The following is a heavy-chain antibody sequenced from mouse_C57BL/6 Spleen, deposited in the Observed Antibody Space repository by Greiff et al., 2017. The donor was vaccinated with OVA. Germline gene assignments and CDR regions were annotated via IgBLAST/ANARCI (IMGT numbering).Heavy chain of an antibody. CDR1: GFTFSNYW. CDR2: IRLKSDNYAT. Sequence: DVMLVESGGGLVQPGGSMKLSCVASGFTFSNYWMNWVRQSPEKGLEWVAQIRLKSDNYATNYAESVKGRFTISRDDSKSSVYLQMNNLRAEDTGIYYCTEGTGAFAYWGKGTLVTVSA. CDR3: TEGTGAFAY. D-gene: IGHD4-1*01. J-gene: IGHJ3*01. V-gene: IGHV6-3*01.